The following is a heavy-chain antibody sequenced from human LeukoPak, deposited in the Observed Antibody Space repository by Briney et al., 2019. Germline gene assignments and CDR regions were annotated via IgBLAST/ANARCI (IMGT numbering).Heavy chain of an antibody. V-gene: IGHV6-1*01. CDR2: TYYRSTWYN. CDR1: GDSVSINSVT. J-gene: IGHJ3*02. Sequence: SQTLSLTCAISGDSVSINSVTWNWIRQSPSRGLEWLGRTYYRSTWYNDYAVSVRGRITVNPDTSKNQFSLKLSSVTAADTAVYYCARVSGYCGGDCYSNAFDIWGQGTMVTVSS. D-gene: IGHD2-21*02. CDR3: ARVSGYCGGDCYSNAFDI.